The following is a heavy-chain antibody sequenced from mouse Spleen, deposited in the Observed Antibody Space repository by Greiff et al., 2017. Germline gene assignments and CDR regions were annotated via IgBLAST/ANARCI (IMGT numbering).Heavy chain of an antibody. CDR1: GFTFSDYG. J-gene: IGHJ3*01. Sequence: EVKLVESGGGLVKPGGSLKLSRAASGFTFSDYGMHWVRQAPEKGLEWVAYISSGSSTIYYADTVKGRFTISRDNAKNTLFLQMTSLRSEDTAMYYCARRRGSAWFAYWGQGTLVTVSA. V-gene: IGHV5-17*01. CDR2: ISSGSSTI. D-gene: IGHD1-1*01. CDR3: ARRRGSAWFAY.